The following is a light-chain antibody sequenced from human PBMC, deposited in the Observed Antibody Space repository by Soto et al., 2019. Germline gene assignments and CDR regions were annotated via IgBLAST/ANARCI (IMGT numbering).Light chain of an antibody. V-gene: IGKV1-27*01. CDR3: QHYKRAPVT. J-gene: IGKJ4*01. CDR1: QGIANF. CDR2: AAS. Sequence: DIQMTQSPSSLSASLGDTITITCRASQGIANFVAWYQQDPGKPPRLLIYAASTLQSGVPSRFSGSGYGTDFTLTISGLQPEDAAAFYCQHYKRAPVTFGGGTKVEIK.